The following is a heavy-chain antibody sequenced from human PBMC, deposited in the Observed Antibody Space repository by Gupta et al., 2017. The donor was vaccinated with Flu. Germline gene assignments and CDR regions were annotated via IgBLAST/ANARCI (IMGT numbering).Heavy chain of an antibody. V-gene: IGHV3-49*04. D-gene: IGHD3-10*01. CDR2: IRSKAYGGTT. Sequence: AMGWVRQAPGKGLEWVGFIRSKAYGGTTEYDASVKGRFTISRDDSKSIAYLQMNSLKTEDTAVYYCTRLVRWFGGYYMDVWGKGTTVTVSS. CDR3: TRLVRWFGGYYMDV. J-gene: IGHJ6*03. CDR1: A.